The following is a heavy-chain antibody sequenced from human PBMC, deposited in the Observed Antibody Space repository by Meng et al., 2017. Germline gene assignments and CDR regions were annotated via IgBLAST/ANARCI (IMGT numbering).Heavy chain of an antibody. CDR2: IYTSGST. D-gene: IGHD3-22*01. J-gene: IGHJ4*02. Sequence: QVPLQESGPGLVKPSETLSLPCTVSGGSISSSSWSWIRQPAGKGLEWIGRIYTSGSTNYNPSLKSRVTMSVDTSKNQFSLKLSSVTAADTAVYYCAGTERYYYDSSGYYQDYWGQGTLVTVSS. V-gene: IGHV4-4*07. CDR1: GGSISSSS. CDR3: AGTERYYYDSSGYYQDY.